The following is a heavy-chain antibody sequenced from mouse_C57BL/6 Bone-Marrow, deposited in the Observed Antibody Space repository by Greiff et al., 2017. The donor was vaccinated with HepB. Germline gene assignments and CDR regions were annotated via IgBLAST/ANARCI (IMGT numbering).Heavy chain of an antibody. CDR2: IYPGSGNT. V-gene: IGHV1-76*01. J-gene: IGHJ1*03. Sequence: QVQLQQSGAELVRPGASVKLSCKASGYTFTDYYINWVKQRPGQGLEWIARIYPGSGNTYYNEKFKGKATLTAEKSSSTAYMQLSSLTSEDSAVYFCARGAKYLEGFDVWGTGTTVTVSS. CDR3: ARGAKYLEGFDV. D-gene: IGHD5-1-1*01. CDR1: GYTFTDYY.